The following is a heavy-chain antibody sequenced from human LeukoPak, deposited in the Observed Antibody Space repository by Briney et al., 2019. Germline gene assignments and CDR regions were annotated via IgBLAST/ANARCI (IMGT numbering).Heavy chain of an antibody. Sequence: GASVKVSCKASGYTFTSYDINWVRQATGQGLEWMGWMNPNSGNTGYAQKFQGRVTITRNTSISTAYMELSSLRSDDTAVYYCARDQNIRVGAPGYWGQGTLVTVSS. CDR3: ARDQNIRVGAPGY. J-gene: IGHJ4*02. D-gene: IGHD1-26*01. V-gene: IGHV1-8*03. CDR1: GYTFTSYD. CDR2: MNPNSGNT.